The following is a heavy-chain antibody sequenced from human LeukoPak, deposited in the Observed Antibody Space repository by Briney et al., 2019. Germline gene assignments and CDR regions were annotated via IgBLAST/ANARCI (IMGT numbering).Heavy chain of an antibody. CDR3: AKLARDVPKTADYDY. D-gene: IGHD2-21*02. Sequence: GGSLRLSCAASGFTFSAFAMTWVRQAPGKGLEWVAVIGGSDGSTYYADSVKGRFSISRDNSKSTLYLQMNSLRPEDAAVYYCAKLARDVPKTADYDYWGQGALVTVSS. CDR1: GFTFSAFA. J-gene: IGHJ4*02. CDR2: IGGSDGST. V-gene: IGHV3-23*01.